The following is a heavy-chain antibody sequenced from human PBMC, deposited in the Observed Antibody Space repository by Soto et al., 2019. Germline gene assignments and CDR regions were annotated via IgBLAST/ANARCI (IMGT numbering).Heavy chain of an antibody. CDR2: ISWDGVST. D-gene: IGHD6-13*01. CDR3: AKDSTSTWYSYFDY. J-gene: IGHJ4*02. V-gene: IGHV3-43*01. CDR1: GFNFDDYT. Sequence: GGSLRLSCAASGFNFDDYTMHWVRQVPGRGLEWVSLISWDGVSTYYADSVKGRFTTSRDNSKDSLYLQMNTLRTEDTAFYYCAKDSTSTWYSYFDYWGQGTLVTVSS.